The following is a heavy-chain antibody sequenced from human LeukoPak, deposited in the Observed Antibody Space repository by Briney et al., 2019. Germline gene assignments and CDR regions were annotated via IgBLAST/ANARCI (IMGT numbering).Heavy chain of an antibody. CDR1: GYTFTSYG. CDR3: ARDSVWGQSSSWYHGLDY. D-gene: IGHD6-13*01. CDR2: ISAYNGNT. Sequence: GASVKVSCKASGYTFTSYGISWVRQAPGQGLEWMGWISAYNGNTNYAQKFQGRVTITADKSTSTAYMELSSLRSEDTAVYYCARDSVWGQSSSWYHGLDYWGQGTLVTVSS. J-gene: IGHJ4*02. V-gene: IGHV1-18*01.